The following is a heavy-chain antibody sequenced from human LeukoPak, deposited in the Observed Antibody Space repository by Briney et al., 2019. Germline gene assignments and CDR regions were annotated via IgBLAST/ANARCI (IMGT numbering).Heavy chain of an antibody. D-gene: IGHD3-10*01. CDR1: GGSISSGGYY. J-gene: IGHJ5*02. Sequence: SETLSLTCTVSGGSISSGGYYWSWIRQHPGKGLEWIGHIYYSGSTYYNPSLKSRVTISVDTSKNQFSLKLSSVTAADTAVYYCANYGSGSYRFDPWGQGTLVTVSS. CDR3: ANYGSGSYRFDP. V-gene: IGHV4-31*03. CDR2: IYYSGST.